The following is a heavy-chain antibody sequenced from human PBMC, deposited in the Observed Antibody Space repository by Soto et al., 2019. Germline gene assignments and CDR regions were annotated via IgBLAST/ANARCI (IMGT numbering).Heavy chain of an antibody. J-gene: IGHJ2*01. CDR2: INPDNGGK. V-gene: IGHV1-18*01. CDR3: AKDLDDGGRYWYFDL. CDR1: GYTFTHYG. Sequence: QVQLVQSGAEVKKPGASVKVSCRASGYTFTHYGITWVRQAPGQGLEWLGWINPDNGGKHTVQRLIDRLTLTTDRSTTTADMELRSLIYDDTAVYYCAKDLDDGGRYWYFDLWGRGNLVTVSS. D-gene: IGHD4-17*01.